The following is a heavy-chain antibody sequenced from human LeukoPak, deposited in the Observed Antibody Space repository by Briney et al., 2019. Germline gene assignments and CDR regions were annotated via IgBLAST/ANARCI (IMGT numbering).Heavy chain of an antibody. CDR3: GGHLDY. CDR2: IKQDGSKK. J-gene: IGHJ4*02. CDR1: GCSFSRYW. V-gene: IGHV3-7*01. D-gene: IGHD3-10*01. Sequence: GSLRLSCAASGCSFSRYWMSWVRQAPGKGLEWVANIKQDGSKKYYVDSVKGRFTISRDNPENSLYLHMNSLRAEHRAVYYRGGHLDYWGRGALV.